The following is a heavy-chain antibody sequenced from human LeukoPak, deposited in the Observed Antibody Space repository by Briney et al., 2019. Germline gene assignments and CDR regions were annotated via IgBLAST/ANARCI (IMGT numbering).Heavy chain of an antibody. Sequence: SVKVSCKASGGTFSSYAISWVRQAPGQGLEWMGRIIPILGIANYAQKFQGRVTITADKSTSTAYMELSSLRSEDTAVYYCARDRWSSGWYDVYYYYGMDVWGQGTTDTVSS. CDR2: IIPILGIA. J-gene: IGHJ6*02. V-gene: IGHV1-69*04. CDR1: GGTFSSYA. CDR3: ARDRWSSGWYDVYYYYGMDV. D-gene: IGHD6-19*01.